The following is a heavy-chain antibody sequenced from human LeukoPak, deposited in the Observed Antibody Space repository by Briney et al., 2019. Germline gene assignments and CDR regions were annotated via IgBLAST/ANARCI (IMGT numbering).Heavy chain of an antibody. J-gene: IGHJ4*02. CDR2: IKQDGSEK. Sequence: GGSLRLSCAASGFTFSSYWMNWVRQAPGKGLEWVANIKQDGSEKFYVDSVKGRFTISRDNAKNSLYLQMNSLRAEDTAVYYCARDSQAGSYYLYYFEYWGQGTLVTVSS. D-gene: IGHD3-10*01. CDR3: ARDSQAGSYYLYYFEY. CDR1: GFTFSSYW. V-gene: IGHV3-7*01.